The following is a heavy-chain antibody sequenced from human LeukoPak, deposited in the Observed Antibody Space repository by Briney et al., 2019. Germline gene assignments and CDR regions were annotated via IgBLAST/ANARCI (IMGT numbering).Heavy chain of an antibody. V-gene: IGHV1-46*01. J-gene: IGHJ4*02. CDR2: INPSGGST. CDR3: ASSIAAPSAFDY. Sequence: ASVKVSCKASGYTFTSYYMHWVRQAPGQGLEWMGIINPSGGSTSYAQKFQGRVTMARDTSTSTVYMELSSLRSEDTAVYYCASSIAAPSAFDYWGQGTLVTVSS. D-gene: IGHD6-6*01. CDR1: GYTFTSYY.